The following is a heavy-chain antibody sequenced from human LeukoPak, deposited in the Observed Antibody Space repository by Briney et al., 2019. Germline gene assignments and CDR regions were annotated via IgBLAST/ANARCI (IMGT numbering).Heavy chain of an antibody. CDR1: GFTFSSFG. J-gene: IGHJ6*03. Sequence: NPGGSLRLSCAASGFTFSSFGMNWVRQAPGKGPEWVSFISSSSSNIYYADSLKGRFTISRDNAKNPLYLQMNSLRAEDTAVYYCARVKDMDVWGKGTTVTVSS. CDR2: ISSSSSNI. CDR3: ARVKDMDV. V-gene: IGHV3-21*01.